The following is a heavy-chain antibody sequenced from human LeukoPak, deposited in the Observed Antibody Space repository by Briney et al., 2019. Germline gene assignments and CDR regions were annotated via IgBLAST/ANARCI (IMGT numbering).Heavy chain of an antibody. CDR3: ARDPSFYDFWSGYYPYYYYGMDV. Sequence: GGSLRLSCAASGFTFSSYAMHWVRQAPGKGLEGVAVISYDGSNKYYADSVKGRFTISRDNSKNTLYLQMNSLRAEDTAVYYCARDPSFYDFWSGYYPYYYYGMDVWGQGTTVTGSS. J-gene: IGHJ6*02. CDR1: GFTFSSYA. V-gene: IGHV3-30-3*01. D-gene: IGHD3-3*01. CDR2: ISYDGSNK.